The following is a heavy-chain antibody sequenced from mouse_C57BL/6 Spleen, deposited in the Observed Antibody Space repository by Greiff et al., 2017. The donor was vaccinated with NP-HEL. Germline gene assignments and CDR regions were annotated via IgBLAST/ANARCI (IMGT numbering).Heavy chain of an antibody. CDR2: ISSGSSTI. Sequence: EVKLMESGGGLVKPGGSLKLSCAASGFTFSDYGMHWVRQAPEKGLEWVAYISSGSSTIYYADTVKGRFTISRDNAKNTLFLQMTSLRSEDTAMYYCAREEYRYGNWYFDVWGTGTTVTVSS. D-gene: IGHD2-1*01. CDR1: GFTFSDYG. CDR3: AREEYRYGNWYFDV. J-gene: IGHJ1*03. V-gene: IGHV5-17*01.